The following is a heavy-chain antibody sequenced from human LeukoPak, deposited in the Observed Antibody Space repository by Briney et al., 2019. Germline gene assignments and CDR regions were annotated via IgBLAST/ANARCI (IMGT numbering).Heavy chain of an antibody. CDR2: INHSGST. CDR1: GGSFSGYY. J-gene: IGHJ4*02. D-gene: IGHD3-22*01. V-gene: IGHV4-34*01. CDR3: AREGGYYDSSGYYYN. Sequence: PSETLSLTCAVYGGSFSGYYWSWICQPPGKGLEWIGEINHSGSTNYNPSLKSRVTISVDTSKNQFSLKLSSVTAADTAVYYCAREGGYYDSSGYYYNWGQGTLVTVSS.